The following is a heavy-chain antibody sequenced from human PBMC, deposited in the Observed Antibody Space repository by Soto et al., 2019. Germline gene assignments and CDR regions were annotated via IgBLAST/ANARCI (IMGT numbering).Heavy chain of an antibody. CDR3: TRDLIQLEGRSYYYYMDV. Sequence: EVQLVESGGGLVQRGGSLRLSCVGSRFSFSAYWMHWVRQAPGKGPVWVSRINTDGTSITYADSVKGRFTISRDNAKKTLYLQMNSLRAEDTAVYYCTRDLIQLEGRSYYYYMDVWGKGTTVTVSS. CDR2: INTDGTSI. J-gene: IGHJ6*03. CDR1: RFSFSAYW. D-gene: IGHD1-1*01. V-gene: IGHV3-74*01.